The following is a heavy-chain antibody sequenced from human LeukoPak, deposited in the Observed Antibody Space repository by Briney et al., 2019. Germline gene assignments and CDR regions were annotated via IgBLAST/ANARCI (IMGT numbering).Heavy chain of an antibody. J-gene: IGHJ5*02. V-gene: IGHV3-30*02. CDR2: IRYDGSNK. CDR3: ARDLQSIVVIIPTEFDP. Sequence: PGGSLRLSCAASGFTFSHYGMHWVRQAPGKGLEWVAFIRYDGSNKYYADSVKGRFTISRDNSKNTLYLQMNSLRAEGTALYYCARDLQSIVVIIPTEFDPWGQGTLVTVSS. D-gene: IGHD3-22*01. CDR1: GFTFSHYG.